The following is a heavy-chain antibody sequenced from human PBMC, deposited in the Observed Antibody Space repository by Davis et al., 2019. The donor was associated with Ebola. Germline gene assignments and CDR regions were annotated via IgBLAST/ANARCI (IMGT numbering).Heavy chain of an antibody. V-gene: IGHV4-59*01. D-gene: IGHD3-3*01. CDR3: ARNYDFWSGYLGAFDI. CDR2: IYYSGST. J-gene: IGHJ3*02. CDR1: GGSISSYY. Sequence: GSLRLSCTVSGGSISSYYWSWIRQPPGKGLEWIGYIYYSGSTNYNPSLKSRVTISVDTSKNQFSLKLSSVTAADTAVYYCARNYDFWSGYLGAFDIWGQGTMVTVSS.